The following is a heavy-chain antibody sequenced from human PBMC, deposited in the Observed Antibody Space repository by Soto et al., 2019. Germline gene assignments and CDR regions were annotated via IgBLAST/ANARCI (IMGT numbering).Heavy chain of an antibody. Sequence: GGSLRLSCAASGFTFSSYAMSWVRQAPGKGLEWVSAISGSGGSTYYADSVKGRFTISRDNSKNTLYLQMNSLRAEDTAVYYCAKDYYYGSGSYAHNWFDPWGQGTLVTVSS. D-gene: IGHD3-10*01. CDR3: AKDYYYGSGSYAHNWFDP. CDR1: GFTFSSYA. J-gene: IGHJ5*02. CDR2: ISGSGGST. V-gene: IGHV3-23*01.